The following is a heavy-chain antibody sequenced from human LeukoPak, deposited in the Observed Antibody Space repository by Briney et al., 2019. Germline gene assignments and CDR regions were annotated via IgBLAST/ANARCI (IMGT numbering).Heavy chain of an antibody. J-gene: IGHJ4*02. V-gene: IGHV5-51*01. CDR1: GYTFTNYW. CDR2: IYPGDSDT. CDR3: ARIGAGSSRDY. Sequence: GESLKISCKGSGYTFTNYWIGWVRQMPGKGLEWMGVIYPGDSDTRYSPSFQGQVTISADKSISTAYLQWSSLRAEDTAVYYCARIGAGSSRDYWGQGTLVTVSS. D-gene: IGHD6-13*01.